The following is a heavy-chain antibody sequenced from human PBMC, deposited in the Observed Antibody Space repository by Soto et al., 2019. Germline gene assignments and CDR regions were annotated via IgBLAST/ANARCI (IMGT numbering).Heavy chain of an antibody. V-gene: IGHV3-21*01. D-gene: IGHD6-13*01. Sequence: GGSLRLSCAASGFTFSSYSMNWVRQAPGKGLEWVSSISSSSSYIYYADSVKGRFTISRDNAKNSLYLQMNSLRAEDTAVYYCARVQQLVKDAFDIWGQGTMVTVSS. J-gene: IGHJ3*02. CDR3: ARVQQLVKDAFDI. CDR1: GFTFSSYS. CDR2: ISSSSSYI.